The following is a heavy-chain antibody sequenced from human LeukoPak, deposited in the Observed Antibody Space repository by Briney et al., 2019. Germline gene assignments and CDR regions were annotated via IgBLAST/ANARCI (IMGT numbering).Heavy chain of an antibody. J-gene: IGHJ4*02. CDR1: GGSFSGYY. Sequence: SETLSLTCAVYGGSFSGYYWSWIRQPPGKGLEWIGEINHSGSTYYNPSLKSRVTISVDTSKNQFSLKLSPVTAADTAVYYCASESDSSGYYDSGGYWGQGTLVTVSS. V-gene: IGHV4-34*01. CDR3: ASESDSSGYYDSGGY. D-gene: IGHD3-22*01. CDR2: INHSGST.